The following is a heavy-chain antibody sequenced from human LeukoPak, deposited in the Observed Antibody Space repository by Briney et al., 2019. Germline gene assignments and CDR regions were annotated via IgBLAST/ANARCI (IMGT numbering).Heavy chain of an antibody. Sequence: PGRSLRLSCAASGFTFDDYAMHWVRQAPGRGLEWVSGISWNSGSMGYADSVKGRFTISRDNAKNSLYLQMNSLRAEDTALYYCAKDRAEGSSGWYYFDYWGQGTLVTVSS. V-gene: IGHV3-9*01. D-gene: IGHD6-19*01. CDR2: ISWNSGSM. CDR1: GFTFDDYA. CDR3: AKDRAEGSSGWYYFDY. J-gene: IGHJ4*02.